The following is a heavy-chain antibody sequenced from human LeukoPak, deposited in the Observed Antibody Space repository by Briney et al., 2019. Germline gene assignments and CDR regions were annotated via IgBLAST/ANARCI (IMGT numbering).Heavy chain of an antibody. CDR2: ISGSDGST. J-gene: IGHJ4*02. CDR1: GFTFSNYA. D-gene: IGHD1-26*01. CDR3: AKDTNGGRYSPGDY. Sequence: GGSLRLSCAASGFTFSNYAMSWVRQAPGKGLEWVSVISGSDGSTFYADSVKGRFTISRDNSKNTLYLQMNSLRAEDTAVYFCAKDTNGGRYSPGDYWGQGTLVTVSS. V-gene: IGHV3-23*01.